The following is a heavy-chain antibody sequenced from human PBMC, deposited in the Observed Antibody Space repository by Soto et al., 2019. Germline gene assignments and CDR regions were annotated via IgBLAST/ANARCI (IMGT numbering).Heavy chain of an antibody. Sequence: AASVKVSCKASGGTFSSYAISWVRQAPGQGLEWMGGIIPIFGTANYAQKFQGRVTITADESTSTAYMELSSLRSEDTAVYYCARGGSYYDSSGYFRFDYWGQGTLVTVSS. CDR3: ARGGSYYDSSGYFRFDY. CDR2: IIPIFGTA. D-gene: IGHD3-22*01. CDR1: GGTFSSYA. J-gene: IGHJ4*02. V-gene: IGHV1-69*13.